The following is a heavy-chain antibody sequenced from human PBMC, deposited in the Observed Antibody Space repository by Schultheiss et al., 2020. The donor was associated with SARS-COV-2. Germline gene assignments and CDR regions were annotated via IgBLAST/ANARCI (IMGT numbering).Heavy chain of an antibody. V-gene: IGHV3-43*01. CDR1: GFTFDDYG. CDR2: ISWDGGST. CDR3: AKDIAVSYKQQLDRYGMDV. Sequence: GGSLRLSCAASGFTFDDYGMSWVRQAPGKGLEWVSLISWDGGSTYYADSVKGRFTISRDNSKNSLYLQMNSLRTEDTALYYCAKDIAVSYKQQLDRYGMDVWGQGTTVTVSS. D-gene: IGHD6-13*01. J-gene: IGHJ6*02.